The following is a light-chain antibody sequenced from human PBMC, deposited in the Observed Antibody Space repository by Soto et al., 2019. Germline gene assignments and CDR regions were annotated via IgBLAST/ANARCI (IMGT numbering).Light chain of an antibody. Sequence: EIVLTQSPGTLSLSPGERATLSCRASQSVSSSYLAWYQQKPGQAPRLLIYGASSRATGIPDRFSGSGSGTDFTLTISRLEPEYFAVYYCQQYGSSPPLTFGGGNKVEIK. CDR3: QQYGSSPPLT. V-gene: IGKV3-20*01. CDR1: QSVSSSY. J-gene: IGKJ4*01. CDR2: GAS.